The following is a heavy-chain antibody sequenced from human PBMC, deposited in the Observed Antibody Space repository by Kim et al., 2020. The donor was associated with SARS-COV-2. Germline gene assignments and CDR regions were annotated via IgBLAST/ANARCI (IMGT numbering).Heavy chain of an antibody. CDR3: ARNLPLYYYDSSGYYDDY. D-gene: IGHD3-22*01. V-gene: IGHV3-48*02. Sequence: GGSLRLSCAASGFTFSSYSMNWVRQAPGKGLEWVSYISSSSSTIYYADPVKGRFTISRDNAKNSLYLQMNSLRDEDTAVYYCARNLPLYYYDSSGYYDDYWGQGTLVTVSS. CDR2: ISSSSSTI. J-gene: IGHJ4*02. CDR1: GFTFSSYS.